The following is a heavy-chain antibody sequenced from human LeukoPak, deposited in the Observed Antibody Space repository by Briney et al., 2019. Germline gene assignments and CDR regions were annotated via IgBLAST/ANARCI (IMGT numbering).Heavy chain of an antibody. D-gene: IGHD6-13*01. CDR2: MNPNSGGT. J-gene: IGHJ4*02. CDR1: GYTFTSYD. CDR3: ARARGSSSWYHDY. Sequence: ASVKVSCKASGYTFTSYDINWVRQATGQGLEWMGWMNPNSGGTNYAQKFQGRVTMTRDTSISTAYMELSRLRSDDTAVYYCARARGSSSWYHDYWGQGTLVTVSS. V-gene: IGHV1-2*02.